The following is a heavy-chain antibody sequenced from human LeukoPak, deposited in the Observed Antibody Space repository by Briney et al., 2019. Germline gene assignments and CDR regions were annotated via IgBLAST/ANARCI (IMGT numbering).Heavy chain of an antibody. CDR2: INWNGGST. CDR3: ARERDTMIVVVTRAFDI. D-gene: IGHD3-22*01. V-gene: IGHV3-20*04. CDR1: GFTFSSYE. J-gene: IGHJ3*02. Sequence: GGSLRLSCVASGFTFSSYEMNWVRQAPGKGLEWVSGINWNGGSTGYADSVKGRFTISRDNAKNSLYLQMNSLRAEDTALYYCARERDTMIVVVTRAFDIWGQGTMVTVSS.